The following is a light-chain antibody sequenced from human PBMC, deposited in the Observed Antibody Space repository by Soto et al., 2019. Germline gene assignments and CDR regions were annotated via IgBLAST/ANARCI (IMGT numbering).Light chain of an antibody. J-gene: IGKJ1*01. Sequence: DIVLTQSPATLSLSPGERATLSCRASQSISSSYLAWYQQKPGQAPRLLIYGASTRATGIPDRFSGSGSGTDFTLTISRLESEDFAVYYCQQYGNSTRTFGQGTKVDI. CDR3: QQYGNSTRT. V-gene: IGKV3-20*01. CDR1: QSISSSY. CDR2: GAS.